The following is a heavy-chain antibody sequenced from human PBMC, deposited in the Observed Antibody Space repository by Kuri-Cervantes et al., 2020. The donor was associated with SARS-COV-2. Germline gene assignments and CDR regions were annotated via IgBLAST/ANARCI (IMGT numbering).Heavy chain of an antibody. CDR2: TRYDGGNK. CDR1: GITFSTYG. D-gene: IGHD2-2*01. Sequence: GGSLRLSCAASGITFSTYGMHWVRQAPGKGLEWVAFTRYDGGNKYYVDSVKGRFTISRDNSKNTLYLQMNSLRAEDTAVYYCASLYWLEDIVVVPAADHYYYYMDVWGKGTTVTVSS. J-gene: IGHJ6*03. V-gene: IGHV3-30*02. CDR3: ASLYWLEDIVVVPAADHYYYYMDV.